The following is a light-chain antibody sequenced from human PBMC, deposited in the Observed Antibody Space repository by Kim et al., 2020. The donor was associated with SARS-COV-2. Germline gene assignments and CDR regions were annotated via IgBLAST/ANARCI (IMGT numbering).Light chain of an antibody. Sequence: CRGQRDTPSCRASQSVDSNYLAWYQQKPGQGPRHLIYETSSRATGIPDRFSGSGSGTDFALTISSLEYGDVAIYYCQQYGSSPLTFGGGTKVDIK. CDR2: ETS. CDR3: QQYGSSPLT. CDR1: QSVDSNY. V-gene: IGKV3-20*01. J-gene: IGKJ4*01.